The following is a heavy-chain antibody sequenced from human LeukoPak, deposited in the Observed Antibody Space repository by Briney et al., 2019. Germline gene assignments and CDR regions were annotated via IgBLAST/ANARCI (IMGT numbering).Heavy chain of an antibody. CDR2: IEKDGSAA. CDR3: ARAGVTNLLGQTYWYFDL. Sequence: PGGSLRLSCTASGFTLSPYWMTWVRQAPGKGLEWVAKIEKDGSAAYYVDSMKGRFTISRDNAENSLYLQMNSSRAEDTAVYSCARAGVTNLLGQTYWYFDLWGRGTLVTVSS. V-gene: IGHV3-7*01. CDR1: GFTLSPYW. D-gene: IGHD1/OR15-1a*01. J-gene: IGHJ2*01.